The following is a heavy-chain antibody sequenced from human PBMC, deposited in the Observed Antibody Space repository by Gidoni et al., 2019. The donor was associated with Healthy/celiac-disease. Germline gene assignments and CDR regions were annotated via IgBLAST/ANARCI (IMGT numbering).Heavy chain of an antibody. CDR3: ARDATPLGPFDTVTPGAFDI. J-gene: IGHJ3*02. CDR1: GGSISSGDYF. V-gene: IGHV4-30-4*01. CDR2: IYYSGST. Sequence: QVQLQESGPGLVKPSQTLSPTCTVSGGSISSGDYFWSWIRQPPGKGLEWIGYIYYSGSTYYNPSLKSRVTISVDTSKNQFSLKLSSVTAADTAVYYCARDATPLGPFDTVTPGAFDIWGQGTMVTVSS. D-gene: IGHD3-9*01.